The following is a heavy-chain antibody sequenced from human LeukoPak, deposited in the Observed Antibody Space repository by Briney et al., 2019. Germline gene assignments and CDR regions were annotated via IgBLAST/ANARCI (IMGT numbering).Heavy chain of an antibody. CDR1: VYTFTGYY. Sequence: ASVKVACKASVYTFTGYYMHWVRQAPGQGLDWMGWINPNSGGTNYAQKFQGRVTMTRDTSISTAYMELSRLRSDDTAVYYCARDQGWYYDFWSGFKLWGQGTLVTVSS. CDR3: ARDQGWYYDFWSGFKL. V-gene: IGHV1-2*02. CDR2: INPNSGGT. J-gene: IGHJ4*02. D-gene: IGHD3-3*01.